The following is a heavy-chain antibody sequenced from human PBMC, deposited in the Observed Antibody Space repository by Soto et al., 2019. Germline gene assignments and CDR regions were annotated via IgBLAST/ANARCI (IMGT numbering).Heavy chain of an antibody. J-gene: IGHJ6*02. V-gene: IGHV3-30-3*01. D-gene: IGHD6-13*01. Sequence: PGGSLRLSCAASGFTFSSYAMQWVRQAPGKGLEWVAVISYDGSNKYYADSVKGRFTISRDNSKNTLYLQMNSLRAEDTAVYYCARDRKYSSSWYKYYYYGMDVWGQGTTVTVSS. CDR3: ARDRKYSSSWYKYYYYGMDV. CDR1: GFTFSSYA. CDR2: ISYDGSNK.